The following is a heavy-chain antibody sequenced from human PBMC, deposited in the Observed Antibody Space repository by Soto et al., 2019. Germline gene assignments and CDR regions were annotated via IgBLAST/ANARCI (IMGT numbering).Heavy chain of an antibody. V-gene: IGHV1-69*13. CDR1: GGTFSSYA. CDR3: ARSMTTVTTYYYYGMDV. D-gene: IGHD4-17*01. Sequence: SVKVSCKASGGTFSSYAISWVREAPGEGLEWMGGIIPIFGTANYAQKFQGRVTITADESTSTAYMELSSLRSEDTAVYYCARSMTTVTTYYYYGMDVWGQGTTVTVSS. CDR2: IIPIFGTA. J-gene: IGHJ6*02.